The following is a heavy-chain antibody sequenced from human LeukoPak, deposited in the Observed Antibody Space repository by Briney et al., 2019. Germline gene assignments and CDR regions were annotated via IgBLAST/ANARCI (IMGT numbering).Heavy chain of an antibody. CDR2: IYYSGST. V-gene: IGHV4-39*01. CDR1: GGSISSSRYY. Sequence: SETLSLTCTVSGGSISSSRYYWGWIRQPPGKGLEWIGSIYYSGSTYYNPSLKSRVTISVDTSKNQFSLKLSSVTAADTAVYYCARRPSGYYYYYMDVWGKGTTVTVSS. D-gene: IGHD3-3*01. J-gene: IGHJ6*03. CDR3: ARRPSGYYYYYMDV.